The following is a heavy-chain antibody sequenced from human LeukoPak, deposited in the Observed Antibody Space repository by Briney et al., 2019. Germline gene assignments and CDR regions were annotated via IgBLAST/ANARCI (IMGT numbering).Heavy chain of an antibody. J-gene: IGHJ5*02. Sequence: GGSLRLSCAASGFTVSDNNMIWVRQAPGKGLEWVSTLHRDGSVRYADSVNGRFTISRDDSKNTLSLQMSSLRAEDTAVYFCARGGRDYSNYWFDPWGQGILVTVSS. CDR2: LHRDGSV. CDR3: ARGGRDYSNYWFDP. CDR1: GFTVSDNN. D-gene: IGHD4-11*01. V-gene: IGHV3-53*01.